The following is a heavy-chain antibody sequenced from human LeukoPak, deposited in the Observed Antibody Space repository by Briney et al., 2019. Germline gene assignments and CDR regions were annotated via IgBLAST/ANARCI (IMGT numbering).Heavy chain of an antibody. CDR1: GFSFSNFG. D-gene: IGHD3-22*01. CDR2: ISYDGSNK. Sequence: GRSLRLSCAASGFSFSNFGMHWVRQAPGKGLEWVAVISYDGSNKYFADSVKGRFTISRNNSKNTLYLQMNSLRAEDTAVYYCATQDGYDNSGHYGYWGQGTLVTVSS. CDR3: ATQDGYDNSGHYGY. V-gene: IGHV3-30*03. J-gene: IGHJ4*02.